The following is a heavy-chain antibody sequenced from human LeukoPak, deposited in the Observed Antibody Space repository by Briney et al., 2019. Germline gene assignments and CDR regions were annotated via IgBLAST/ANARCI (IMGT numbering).Heavy chain of an antibody. J-gene: IGHJ4*02. CDR3: ASYMVRGVIISDY. V-gene: IGHV4-34*01. Sequence: ASETLSRTCAVYGGSFSGHYWSWIRQPPGKGLEWIGEINHSGSTNYNPSLKSRVTISVDTSKNQFSLKLSSVTAADTAVYYCASYMVRGVIISDYWGQGTLVTVSS. CDR1: GGSFSGHY. D-gene: IGHD3-10*01. CDR2: INHSGST.